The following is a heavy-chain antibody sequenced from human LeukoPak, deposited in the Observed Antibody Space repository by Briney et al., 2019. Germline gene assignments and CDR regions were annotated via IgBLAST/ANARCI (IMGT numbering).Heavy chain of an antibody. CDR1: GGSFSGYY. J-gene: IGHJ6*02. CDR3: ARHEGLTYYYYGMDV. Sequence: SETLSLTCAVYGGSFSGYYWSWIRQSPGKGLEWIWEINYSGSTNYNPSLKSRVTISVDTSKNQFSLKLSSVTAADTAVYYCARHEGLTYYYYGMDVWGQGTTVTVSS. V-gene: IGHV4-34*01. D-gene: IGHD3-9*01. CDR2: INYSGST.